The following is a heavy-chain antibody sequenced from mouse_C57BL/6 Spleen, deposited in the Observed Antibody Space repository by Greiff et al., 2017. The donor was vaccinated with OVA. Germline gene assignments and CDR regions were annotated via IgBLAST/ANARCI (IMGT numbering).Heavy chain of an antibody. Sequence: EVKLMESGGDLVKPGGSLKLSCAASGFTFSSYGMSWVRQTPDKRLEWVATISSGGSYTYYPDSVKGRFTISRDNAKNTLYLQMSSLKSEDTAMYYCARGGGLLPFYFDYWGQGTTLTVSS. D-gene: IGHD2-3*01. CDR2: ISSGGSYT. V-gene: IGHV5-6*01. J-gene: IGHJ2*01. CDR1: GFTFSSYG. CDR3: ARGGGLLPFYFDY.